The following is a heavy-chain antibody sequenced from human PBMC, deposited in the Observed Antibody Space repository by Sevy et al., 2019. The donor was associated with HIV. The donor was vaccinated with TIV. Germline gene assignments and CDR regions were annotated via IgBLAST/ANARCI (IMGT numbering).Heavy chain of an antibody. J-gene: IGHJ6*02. CDR3: ARDSPPNYGMDV. CDR2: IIPIFGTA. CDR1: GGTFSSYA. Sequence: ASVKVSCKASGGTFSSYAISWVRQAPGQGLDWMGGIIPIFGTANYAQKFQGRVTITADESTSTAYMELSSLRSEDTAVYYCARDSPPNYGMDVWGQGTTVTVSS. V-gene: IGHV1-69*13.